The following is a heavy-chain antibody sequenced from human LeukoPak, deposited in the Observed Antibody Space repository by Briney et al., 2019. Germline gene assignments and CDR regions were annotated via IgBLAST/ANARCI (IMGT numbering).Heavy chain of an antibody. Sequence: GGSLRLSCAASGFTFSSYGMHWVRQAPGKGLEWVAFIRYDGSNKYYADSVKGRFTISRDNSKNTLYLQMNSLRAEDTAVYYCATRDAAEGYCSSTSCYRVGYYYYMDVWGKGTTVTVSS. CDR2: IRYDGSNK. V-gene: IGHV3-30*02. J-gene: IGHJ6*03. D-gene: IGHD2-2*02. CDR3: ATRDAAEGYCSSTSCYRVGYYYYMDV. CDR1: GFTFSSYG.